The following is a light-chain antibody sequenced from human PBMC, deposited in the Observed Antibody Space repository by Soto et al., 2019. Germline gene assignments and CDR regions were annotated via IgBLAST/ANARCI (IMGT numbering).Light chain of an antibody. J-gene: IGKJ1*01. V-gene: IGKV3-11*01. CDR1: QSVGSY. CDR2: DAS. Sequence: EIVLTQSPVTLSLSPGERATLSCRASQSVGSYLAWYQQKHGQAPRLLIYDASNRATGIPVRFSGSGSGTDFTLTISSLEPEDFAVYYCQQRSSWPPWTFGQGTKVEI. CDR3: QQRSSWPPWT.